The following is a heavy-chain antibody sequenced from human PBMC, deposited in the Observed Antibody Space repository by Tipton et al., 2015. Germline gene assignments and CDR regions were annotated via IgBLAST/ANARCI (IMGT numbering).Heavy chain of an antibody. CDR1: GFTFSGYS. V-gene: IGHV3-7*01. CDR2: IKQDGSEK. Sequence: SLRLSCAASGFTFSGYSMTWVRQAPGKGLEWVANIKQDGSEKYYVDSVKGRFTISRDNAEKSLHLQMNSLRVEDTAVYHCSRVGDFWGQGTLVTVSS. D-gene: IGHD3-16*01. CDR3: SRVGDF. J-gene: IGHJ4*02.